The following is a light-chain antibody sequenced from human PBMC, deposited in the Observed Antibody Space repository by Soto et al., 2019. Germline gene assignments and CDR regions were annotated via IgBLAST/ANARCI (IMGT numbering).Light chain of an antibody. J-gene: IGLJ2*01. CDR3: SSYTSTITVV. V-gene: IGLV1-44*01. CDR2: SSY. CDR1: SSNIGSNT. Sequence: QSVLTQPPSVSGTPGQRVTISCSGSSSNIGSNTVNWYQQFPGTAPRLLIYSSYQRPSGVSNRFSGSKSGNTASLTISGLQAEDEADYYCSSYTSTITVVFGGGTKLTVL.